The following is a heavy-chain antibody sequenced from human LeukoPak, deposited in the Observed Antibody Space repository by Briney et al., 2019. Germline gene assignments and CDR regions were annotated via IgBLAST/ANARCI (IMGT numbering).Heavy chain of an antibody. Sequence: GGSLRLSCAASGFTFSSYVMSWVRQAPGKGLEWVSAITGSGVTTFYADSVKGRFTISRDNSKNTLYLQMNSLRAEDTAVYYCAKWGDYDILTGYYDSDYWGQGTLVTVSS. V-gene: IGHV3-23*01. CDR2: ITGSGVTT. J-gene: IGHJ4*02. CDR1: GFTFSSYV. CDR3: AKWGDYDILTGYYDSDY. D-gene: IGHD3-9*01.